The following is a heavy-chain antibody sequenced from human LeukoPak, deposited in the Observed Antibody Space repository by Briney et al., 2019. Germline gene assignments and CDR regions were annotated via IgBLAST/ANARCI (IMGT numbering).Heavy chain of an antibody. Sequence: GGSLRLSCAASGFTFSNYAMHWVRQAPGKGLEWVAVISYDGSNKYYADSMKGRLTISRDNSKNTLYLQMNSLRTEDTAVYYCARESIAAAEDYWGQGTLVTVSS. V-gene: IGHV3-30*04. D-gene: IGHD6-13*01. J-gene: IGHJ4*02. CDR3: ARESIAAAEDY. CDR1: GFTFSNYA. CDR2: ISYDGSNK.